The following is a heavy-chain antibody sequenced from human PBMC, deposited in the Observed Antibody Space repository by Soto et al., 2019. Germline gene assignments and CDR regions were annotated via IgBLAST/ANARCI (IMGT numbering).Heavy chain of an antibody. Sequence: EVQLVESGGGLVQPGGSLRLSCAASGFTVSSNYMSWVRQAPGKGLEWVSVIYSGGSTYYADSVKGRFTISRDNSKNTLYLQMNSLRAEDTAVYYCAREREERFLEWLSVPLYDYWGQGTLVTVSS. CDR1: GFTVSSNY. CDR3: AREREERFLEWLSVPLYDY. J-gene: IGHJ4*02. CDR2: IYSGGST. D-gene: IGHD3-3*01. V-gene: IGHV3-66*01.